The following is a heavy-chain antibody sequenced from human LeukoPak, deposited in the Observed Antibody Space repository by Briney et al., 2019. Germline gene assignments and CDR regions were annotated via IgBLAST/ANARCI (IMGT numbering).Heavy chain of an antibody. CDR3: ARAPIVVVPAAIQGYYYYYGMDV. D-gene: IGHD2-2*02. CDR2: ISAYNGNT. CDR1: GYTFTSYV. Sequence: ASVKVSCKASGYTFTSYVISWVRQAPGQGLEWMGWISAYNGNTNYAQKLQGRVTMTTDTSTSTAYMELRSLRSDDTAVYYCARAPIVVVPAAIQGYYYYYGMDVWGQGTTVTVSS. J-gene: IGHJ6*02. V-gene: IGHV1-18*01.